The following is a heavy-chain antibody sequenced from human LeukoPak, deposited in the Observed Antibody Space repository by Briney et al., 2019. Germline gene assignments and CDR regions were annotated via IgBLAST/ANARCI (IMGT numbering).Heavy chain of an antibody. CDR3: AKGFFIGTLTKNWFDP. J-gene: IGHJ5*02. Sequence: PGGSLRLSCAASGFTISSYAMGWARQAPGKGLEWVSAISGSGGSTYYADSLKGRFTISRDNSKNTMYLLMNSLRAEDTAEYYCAKGFFIGTLTKNWFDPWGQGTLVTVSS. D-gene: IGHD4-17*01. CDR2: ISGSGGST. CDR1: GFTISSYA. V-gene: IGHV3-23*01.